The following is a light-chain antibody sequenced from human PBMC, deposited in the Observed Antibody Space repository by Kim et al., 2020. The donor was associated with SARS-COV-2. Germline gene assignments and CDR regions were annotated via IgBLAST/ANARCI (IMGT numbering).Light chain of an antibody. CDR1: QSVDGY. V-gene: IGKV3-11*01. CDR2: NAS. CDR3: QQYGNSLT. Sequence: SLSPGDRATLSCRASQSVDGYLAWLQQKPGQAPRLLISNASNRAAGVPARFSGSGSGTDFTLTISSLEAEDFAVYYCQQYGNSLTFGGGTKVDIK. J-gene: IGKJ4*01.